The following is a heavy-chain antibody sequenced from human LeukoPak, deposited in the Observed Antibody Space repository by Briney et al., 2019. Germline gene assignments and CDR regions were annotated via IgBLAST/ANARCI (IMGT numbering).Heavy chain of an antibody. CDR3: AREYSSGWYDY. J-gene: IGHJ4*02. CDR2: IIPIFGTA. D-gene: IGHD6-19*01. V-gene: IGHV1-69*06. CDR1: GGTFSSYA. Sequence: ASVKVSCTASGGTFSSYAISWVRQAPGQGLEWMGGIIPIFGTANYAQKFQGRVTITADKSTSTAYMELSSLRSEDTAVYYCAREYSSGWYDYWGQGTLVTVSS.